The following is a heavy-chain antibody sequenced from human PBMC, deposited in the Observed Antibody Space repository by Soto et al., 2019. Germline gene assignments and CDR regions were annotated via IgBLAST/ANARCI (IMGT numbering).Heavy chain of an antibody. CDR1: GFAFDSHW. V-gene: IGHV3-74*01. CDR3: ARGIQWRYGMDV. D-gene: IGHD5-12*01. J-gene: IGHJ6*02. CDR2: INGDGSST. Sequence: EVHLVESGGGLVQPGGSLRLSCAAAGFAFDSHWMHWVRQAPGKGLVWVSRINGDGSSTFYADSVKGRFTISRDNARNTVYLQMNSLRAEDTAVYYCARGIQWRYGMDVWGQGTTVTVSS.